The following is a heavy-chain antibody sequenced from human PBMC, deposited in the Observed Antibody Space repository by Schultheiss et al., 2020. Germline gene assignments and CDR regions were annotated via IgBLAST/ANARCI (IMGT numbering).Heavy chain of an antibody. CDR1: GFTFSSYG. CDR2: IWYDGSNK. V-gene: IGHV3-33*01. J-gene: IGHJ5*02. D-gene: IGHD4-17*01. Sequence: GGSLRLSCAASGFTFSSYGMHWVRQAPGKGLEWVAVIWYDGSNKYYADSVKGRFTISRDNSKNTLYLQMNSLRAEDTAVYYCARSLDYDRWFDPWGQGTLVTVSS. CDR3: ARSLDYDRWFDP.